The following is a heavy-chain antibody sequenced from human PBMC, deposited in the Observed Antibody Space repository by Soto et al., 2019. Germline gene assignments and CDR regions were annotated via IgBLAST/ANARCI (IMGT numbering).Heavy chain of an antibody. CDR2: ISYDGNNK. Sequence: PGASLRLSCAASGLTFSRYTMHCVRQAPGKGLEWVAVISYDGNNKYYADSVKGRFSISRDNSKNTLSLQMKSLRPEDTAVYYCARFRSERPFDYWGQGTLVTVSS. V-gene: IGHV3-30-3*01. CDR3: ARFRSERPFDY. CDR1: GLTFSRYT. J-gene: IGHJ4*02.